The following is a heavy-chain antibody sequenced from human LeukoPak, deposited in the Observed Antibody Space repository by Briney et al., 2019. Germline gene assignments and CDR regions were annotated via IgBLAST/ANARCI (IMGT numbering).Heavy chain of an antibody. Sequence: SETLSLTRAVYGGSFSGYYWSWIRQPPGKGLEWIGEINHSGSTNYNPPLKSRVTISVDTSKNQFSLKLSSVTAADTAVYYCARGLGVVVPAAQRPILNWFDPWGQGTLVTVSS. D-gene: IGHD2-2*01. CDR2: INHSGST. CDR3: ARGLGVVVPAAQRPILNWFDP. V-gene: IGHV4-34*01. CDR1: GGSFSGYY. J-gene: IGHJ5*02.